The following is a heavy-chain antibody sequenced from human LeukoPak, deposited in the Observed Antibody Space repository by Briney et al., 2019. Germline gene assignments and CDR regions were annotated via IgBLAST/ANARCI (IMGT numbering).Heavy chain of an antibody. V-gene: IGHV3-11*04. CDR2: ISSSGSTI. D-gene: IGHD3-22*01. CDR3: ASLNYYDSSGYSTGVDY. CDR1: GLTFSDYY. Sequence: GGALRLSCAASGLTFSDYYMSWIRQAPGKGLEWVSYISSSGSTIYYADSVKGRFTISRDNAKNSLYLQMNSLRAEDTAVYYCASLNYYDSSGYSTGVDYWGQGTLVTVSS. J-gene: IGHJ4*02.